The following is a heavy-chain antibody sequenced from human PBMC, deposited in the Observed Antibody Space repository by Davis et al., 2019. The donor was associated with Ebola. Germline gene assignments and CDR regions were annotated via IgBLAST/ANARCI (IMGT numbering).Heavy chain of an antibody. V-gene: IGHV4-4*02. Sequence: SDTLSLTCAVSGDSISSSNWWSWVRQPPGKGLEWIGEISQSGSTNYNPSLKSRVTISVDTSKNQFSLKLSSVTAADTAVYYCARRRGYSYGYLYWGQGTLVTVSS. CDR2: ISQSGST. D-gene: IGHD5-18*01. J-gene: IGHJ4*02. CDR1: GDSISSSNW. CDR3: ARRRGYSYGYLY.